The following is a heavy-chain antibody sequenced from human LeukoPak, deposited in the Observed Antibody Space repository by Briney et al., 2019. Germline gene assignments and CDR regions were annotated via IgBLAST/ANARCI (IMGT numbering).Heavy chain of an antibody. D-gene: IGHD3-22*01. J-gene: IGHJ4*02. CDR3: ARQYFYDSSGYYPWDY. CDR1: GFSFSSYW. Sequence: GGSLRLSCVASGFSFSSYWMHWVRQAPGKGLVWVSRINSDGSSTTYADSVKGRFTISRDNAKNTLYLQMNSLSAEDTAIYYRARQYFYDSSGYYPWDYWGQGTLVTVSS. CDR2: INSDGSST. V-gene: IGHV3-74*01.